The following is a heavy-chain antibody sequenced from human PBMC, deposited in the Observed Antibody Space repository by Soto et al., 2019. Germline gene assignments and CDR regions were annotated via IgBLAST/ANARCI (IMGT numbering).Heavy chain of an antibody. J-gene: IGHJ5*02. D-gene: IGHD1-1*01. Sequence: SETLSLTCTVSGDSISSFYWSWIRQPAGKGLEWIGRIYSSGSTNYNPSLKSRVIMSFDTSKKQFSLKLRSVTAADTAVYYCVRDGTKTLRDWFDPWGQGISVTVSS. V-gene: IGHV4-4*07. CDR3: VRDGTKTLRDWFDP. CDR2: IYSSGST. CDR1: GDSISSFY.